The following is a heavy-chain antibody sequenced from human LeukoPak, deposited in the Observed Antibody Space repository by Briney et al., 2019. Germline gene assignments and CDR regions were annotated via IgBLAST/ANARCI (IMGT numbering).Heavy chain of an antibody. CDR1: GGSISSSSYY. V-gene: IGHV4-39*01. CDR2: IYYSGST. Sequence: PSETLSLTCTVSGGSISSSSYYWGWIRQPPGKGLEWIGSIYYSGSTYYNPSLKSRVTISVDTSKNQFSLKLSSVTAADTAVYYRARLAARPSNFDYWGQGTLVTVSS. J-gene: IGHJ4*02. D-gene: IGHD6-6*01. CDR3: ARLAARPSNFDY.